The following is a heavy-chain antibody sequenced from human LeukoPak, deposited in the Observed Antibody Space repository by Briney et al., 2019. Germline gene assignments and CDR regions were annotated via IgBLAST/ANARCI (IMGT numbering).Heavy chain of an antibody. V-gene: IGHV3-23*01. CDR3: ARDLYDSSGYYYDY. Sequence: GGSLRLSCAASGFTFSKYGMSWVRQAPGKGLEWVSGIRGSGGSTDYADSVKGRFTISRDNSKNTLYLHMNSLRAGDTAVYYCARDLYDSSGYYYDYWGQGTLVTVSS. CDR1: GFTFSKYG. D-gene: IGHD3-22*01. CDR2: IRGSGGST. J-gene: IGHJ4*02.